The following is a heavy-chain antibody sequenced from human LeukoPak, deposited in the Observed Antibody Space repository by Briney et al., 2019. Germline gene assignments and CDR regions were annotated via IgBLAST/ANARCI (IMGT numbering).Heavy chain of an antibody. V-gene: IGHV3-23*01. D-gene: IGHD3-22*01. CDR3: AKDPSYYDSSGLLGSGY. CDR1: GFTFSSYA. J-gene: IGHJ4*02. Sequence: GGSLRLSCAASGFTFSSYAMSWVRQAPGKGLEWVSAISGSGGSTYYADSVKGRFTISRDNSKNTLYLQMNSLRAEDTAVYYCAKDPSYYDSSGLLGSGYWGQGTLVTVSS. CDR2: ISGSGGST.